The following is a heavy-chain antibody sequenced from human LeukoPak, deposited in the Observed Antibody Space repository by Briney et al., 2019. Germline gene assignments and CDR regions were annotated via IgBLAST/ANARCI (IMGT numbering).Heavy chain of an antibody. D-gene: IGHD3-10*01. CDR1: GGSISSYY. Sequence: SETLSLTCTVSGGSISSYYWSWIRQPPGKGLEWIGYIYYSGSTNYNPSLKSRVTISLDTSKNQFSLKLSSVTAADTAVYYCARSELLWFGGVNSGFDYWGQGTLVTVSS. CDR2: IYYSGST. CDR3: ARSELLWFGGVNSGFDY. V-gene: IGHV4-59*01. J-gene: IGHJ4*02.